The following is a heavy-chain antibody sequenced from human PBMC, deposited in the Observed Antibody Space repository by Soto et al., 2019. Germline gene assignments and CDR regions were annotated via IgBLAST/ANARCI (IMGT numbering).Heavy chain of an antibody. Sequence: WVRQAPGKGLEWVGRIKSKTDGGTTDYAAPVKGRFTISRDDSKNTLYLQMNSLKTEDTAVYYCTTREYYYDSSGYSKLDYWGQGTLVTVSS. V-gene: IGHV3-15*07. J-gene: IGHJ4*02. CDR2: IKSKTDGGTT. CDR3: TTREYYYDSSGYSKLDY. D-gene: IGHD3-22*01.